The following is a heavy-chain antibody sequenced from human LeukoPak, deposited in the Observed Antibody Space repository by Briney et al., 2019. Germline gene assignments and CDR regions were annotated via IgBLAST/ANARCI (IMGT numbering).Heavy chain of an antibody. D-gene: IGHD3-22*01. V-gene: IGHV3-23*01. CDR2: ISDGGHST. J-gene: IGHJ4*02. CDR1: GFTFSSYG. Sequence: PGGSLRLSCAASGFTFSSYGMTWVRQAPGKGLEWVSGISDGGHSTYYADSVKGRFTISRDNSKNTLYLQMNSLRAEDTAVYYCANARGGGYYDYWGQGTLVIVSS. CDR3: ANARGGGYYDY.